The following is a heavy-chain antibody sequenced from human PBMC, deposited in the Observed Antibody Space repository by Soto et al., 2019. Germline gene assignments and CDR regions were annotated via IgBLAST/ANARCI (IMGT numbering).Heavy chain of an antibody. CDR3: ARDFRLGLAARPYYYYYGIDV. V-gene: IGHV3-30-3*01. CDR2: ISYDGSNK. Sequence: GGSLRLSFAASGFTFSSYSMHWVRQAPGKGLEWVAVISYDGSNKYYADSVKGRFTISRDNSKNTLYLQMNSLRAEDTAVYYCARDFRLGLAARPYYYYYGIDVWGQGTTVTVSS. D-gene: IGHD6-6*01. J-gene: IGHJ6*02. CDR1: GFTFSSYS.